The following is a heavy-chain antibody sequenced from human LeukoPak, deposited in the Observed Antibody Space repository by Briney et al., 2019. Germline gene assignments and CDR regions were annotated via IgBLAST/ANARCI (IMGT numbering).Heavy chain of an antibody. V-gene: IGHV3-23*01. J-gene: IGHJ4*02. CDR3: AKGACGQWLACYFDY. D-gene: IGHD6-19*01. CDR2: VSGSGGST. CDR1: GFTFSSYA. Sequence: PGGSLRLSCAASGFTFSSYAISWARQAPGKGLEWVSAVSGSGGSTYYAGSVKGRFTISRDNSKNTLYLQMNSLRAEDTAVYYCAKGACGQWLACYFDYWGQGTLVTVSS.